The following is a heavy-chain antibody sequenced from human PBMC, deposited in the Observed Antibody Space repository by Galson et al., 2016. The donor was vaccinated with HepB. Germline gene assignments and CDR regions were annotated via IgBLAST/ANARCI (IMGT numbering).Heavy chain of an antibody. CDR2: ITSSSSYI. D-gene: IGHD4-11*01. CDR1: GFTFTSYS. CDR3: ARDYSYYYYGMDV. Sequence: SLRLSCAASGFTFTSYSMNWVRQAPGKGLEWVSSITSSSSYIYYADSVKGRFTISRDNAKNSLYLQMNSLRAEDTAVYYCARDYSYYYYGMDVWGQGTPVTVSS. V-gene: IGHV3-21*01. J-gene: IGHJ6*02.